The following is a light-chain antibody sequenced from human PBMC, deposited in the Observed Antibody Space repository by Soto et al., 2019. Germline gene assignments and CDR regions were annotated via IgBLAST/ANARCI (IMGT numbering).Light chain of an antibody. Sequence: VMTQTPLSLSVTPGQPASISCTSSQSLMYSNGKTYVYWYLQKPGQPPQVLIYEVSNRFAGVQDRFSGSGSGTDFTLTISRVEVDDVGVYYCMQSRQLPHTFGQGTKLEIK. J-gene: IGKJ2*01. CDR1: QSLMYSNGKTY. V-gene: IGKV2D-29*01. CDR3: MQSRQLPHT. CDR2: EVS.